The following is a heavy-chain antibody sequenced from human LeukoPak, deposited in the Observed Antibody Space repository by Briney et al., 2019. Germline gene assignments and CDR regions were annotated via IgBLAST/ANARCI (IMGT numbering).Heavy chain of an antibody. CDR1: GSTVGSNH. CDR2: FYYAGTT. CDR3: AKAARAIAAAGSDY. V-gene: IGHV3-53*01. D-gene: IGHD6-13*01. Sequence: GGSLRLSCAASGSTVGSNHLTWVRQAPGKGLEWVSIFYYAGTTYYADSVKGRFTISRDNSKNTLYLQMNSLRAEDTAVYYCAKAARAIAAAGSDYWGQGTLVTVSS. J-gene: IGHJ4*02.